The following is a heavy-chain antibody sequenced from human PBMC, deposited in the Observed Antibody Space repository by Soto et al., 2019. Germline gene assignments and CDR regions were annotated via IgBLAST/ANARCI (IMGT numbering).Heavy chain of an antibody. CDR3: AHRPAKQLAFDY. J-gene: IGHJ4*02. V-gene: IGHV2-5*02. CDR2: IYWDDDK. Sequence: QITLKESGPTLVKPTQTLTLTCTFSGFSLSTSGVGVGWIRQPPGKALEWLALIYWDDDKRYSPSLKSRLTIXKXXSKNQVVLTMTNMDPVDTATYYCAHRPAKQLAFDYWGQGTLVTVSS. CDR1: GFSLSTSGVG. D-gene: IGHD6-13*01.